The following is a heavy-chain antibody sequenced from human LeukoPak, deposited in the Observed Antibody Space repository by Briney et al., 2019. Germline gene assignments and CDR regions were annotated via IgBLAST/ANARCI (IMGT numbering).Heavy chain of an antibody. CDR2: ISSSSGTI. V-gene: IGHV3-48*01. CDR1: GFTFNSFS. Sequence: GGSLRLSCAASGFTFNSFSMNWVRQAPGKGLEWVPYISSSSGTIYYADSVKGRFTISRDNAKNSLYLQMNSLRAEDTAVYYCARDYDFWSGYYTGIFDYWGQGTLVTVSS. CDR3: ARDYDFWSGYYTGIFDY. D-gene: IGHD3-3*01. J-gene: IGHJ4*02.